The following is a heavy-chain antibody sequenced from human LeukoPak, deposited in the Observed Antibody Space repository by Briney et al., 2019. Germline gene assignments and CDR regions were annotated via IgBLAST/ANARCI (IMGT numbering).Heavy chain of an antibody. CDR3: ASSWGSSWYLYY. CDR1: GFTFSSYS. J-gene: IGHJ4*02. CDR2: ISGSSSYI. D-gene: IGHD6-13*01. Sequence: GGSLRLSCAASGFTFSSYSMNWVRQAPGKGLEWVSSISGSSSYIYYADSVKGRFTISRDNAKNSLYLQMNSLRAEDTALYYCASSWGSSWYLYYWGQGTLVTVSS. V-gene: IGHV3-21*01.